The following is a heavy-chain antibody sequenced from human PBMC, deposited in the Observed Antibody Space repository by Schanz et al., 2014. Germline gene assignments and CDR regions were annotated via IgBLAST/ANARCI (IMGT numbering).Heavy chain of an antibody. CDR3: ARRASCSRSGCPFDS. Sequence: AQLMESGGGVVQPGTSLILSCSVSGFSLNTYGIHWFRQPAGKGLEWVGRVRNKNNRYTTEYAASVKGRFTISRDDSKNSLYLQMNSLKTEDTAMYYCARRASCSRSGCPFDSWGQGTLVTVSS. CDR2: VRNKNNRYTT. CDR1: GFSLNTYG. J-gene: IGHJ4*02. V-gene: IGHV3-72*01. D-gene: IGHD2-2*01.